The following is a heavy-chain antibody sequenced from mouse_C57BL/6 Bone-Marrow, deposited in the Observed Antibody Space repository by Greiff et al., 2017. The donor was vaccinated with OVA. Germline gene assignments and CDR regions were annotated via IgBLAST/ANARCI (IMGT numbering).Heavy chain of an antibody. CDR2: ISGGGGNT. CDR3: ASYYGSSWDWYFDV. V-gene: IGHV5-9*01. D-gene: IGHD1-1*01. J-gene: IGHJ1*03. Sequence: EVQLVESGGGLVKPGGSLKLSCAASGFTFSSYTMSWVRQTPEKRLEWVATISGGGGNTYYPDSVKGRFTISRDNAKNTLYLQMSSLRSEDTALYYCASYYGSSWDWYFDVWGTGTTVTVSS. CDR1: GFTFSSYT.